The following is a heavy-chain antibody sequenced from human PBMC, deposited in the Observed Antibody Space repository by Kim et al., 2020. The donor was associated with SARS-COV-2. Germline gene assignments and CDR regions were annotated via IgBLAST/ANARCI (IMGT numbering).Heavy chain of an antibody. Sequence: ASVKVSCKSSGYTFSGYYLHWVRQAPGQGLEWMGWINPKSGGTNYAQKFQGRVTMTRDTSISTAYMELSSLRSDDTAVYYCARYCSSIWCSAYFDHRGQG. CDR1: GYTFSGYY. V-gene: IGHV1-2*02. CDR3: ARYCSSIWCSAYFDH. J-gene: IGHJ4*02. D-gene: IGHD2-2*01. CDR2: INPKSGGT.